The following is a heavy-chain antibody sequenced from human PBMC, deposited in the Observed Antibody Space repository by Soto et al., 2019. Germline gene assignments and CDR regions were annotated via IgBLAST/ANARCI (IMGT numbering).Heavy chain of an antibody. V-gene: IGHV3-30*18. J-gene: IGHJ6*02. CDR1: GFTFSNYG. D-gene: IGHD2-2*01. CDR3: AKVLLRSCISTSCFYYYDYGMDV. CDR2: ISYDGSNK. Sequence: QVQLVESGGGVVQPGRSLRLSCAASGFTFSNYGRHWVRQAPGKGLEWVAVISYDGSNKYYVDSVKGRFTISRDNSKNTLYLQMSSLRAEDTAMYYCAKVLLRSCISTSCFYYYDYGMDVWGQGTTVTVSS.